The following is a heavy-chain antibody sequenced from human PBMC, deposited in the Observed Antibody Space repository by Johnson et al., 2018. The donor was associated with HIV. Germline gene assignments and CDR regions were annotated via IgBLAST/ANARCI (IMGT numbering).Heavy chain of an antibody. J-gene: IGHJ3*02. CDR3: AKDRPTITVILVGYDAFDI. CDR1: GITFSSYD. CDR2: IGTAGDT. V-gene: IGHV3-13*01. D-gene: IGHD3-22*01. Sequence: VQLVESGGGVVQPGGSLRLSCAASGITFSSYDMHWVRQATGKGLEWVSAIGTAGDTYYADSVKDRFPISRDNSKNTMYLQMNSLRTEDTAVYYCAKDRPTITVILVGYDAFDIWGQGTMVTVSS.